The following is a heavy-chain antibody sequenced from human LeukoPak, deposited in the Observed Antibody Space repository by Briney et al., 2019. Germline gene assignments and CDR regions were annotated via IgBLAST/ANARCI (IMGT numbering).Heavy chain of an antibody. CDR3: TRPGCGGDCYDY. Sequence: GGSLRLSCAASGFTFSGSAMHWVRQASGKGLEWVGRIRSKANSYATAYAASVKGRFTTSRDDSKNTAYLQMNSLKTEDTAVYYCTRPGCGGDCYDYWGQGTLVTVSS. J-gene: IGHJ4*02. CDR1: GFTFSGSA. V-gene: IGHV3-73*01. D-gene: IGHD2-21*01. CDR2: IRSKANSYAT.